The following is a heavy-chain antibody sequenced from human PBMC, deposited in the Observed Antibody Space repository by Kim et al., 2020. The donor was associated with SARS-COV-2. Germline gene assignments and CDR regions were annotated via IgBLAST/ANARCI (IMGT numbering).Heavy chain of an antibody. CDR3: TRDNPTVADFDS. V-gene: IGHV3-48*03. D-gene: IGHD4-17*01. J-gene: IGHJ4*02. CDR1: GFTFGGYE. Sequence: LSLTCATSGFTFGGYEMNWVRQAPGKGLEWVAYITSSGTRKEYADSVEGRFSIFRDNAKKSLFLQMNSLRAEDTAVYYCTRDNPTVADFDSWGQGTL. CDR2: ITSSGTRK.